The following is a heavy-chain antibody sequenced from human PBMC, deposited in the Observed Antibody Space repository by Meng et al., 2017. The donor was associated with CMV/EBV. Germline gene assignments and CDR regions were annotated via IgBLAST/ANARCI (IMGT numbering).Heavy chain of an antibody. D-gene: IGHD3-3*01. CDR1: GFTFSAYW. CDR2: MKQDGSGK. CDR3: ARGPYYDFWSGDYDYYCGMDV. V-gene: IGHV3-7*01. J-gene: IGHJ6*02. Sequence: GESLKISCAASGFTFSAYWMSWVRQAPGKGLEWVANMKQDGSGKYYVDSVKGRFTNSRDNAKNSLFLQMNSLRAEDTAVYFCARGPYYDFWSGDYDYYCGMDVWGQGTTVTVSS.